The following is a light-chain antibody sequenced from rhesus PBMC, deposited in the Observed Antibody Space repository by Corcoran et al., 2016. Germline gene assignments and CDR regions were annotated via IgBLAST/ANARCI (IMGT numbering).Light chain of an antibody. J-gene: IGKJ1*01. Sequence: DIQMTQSPSSLSASVGDRVTITCRASQDITNDLAWYQQKPGETPKLLIYEESDLQSGIPSRFSGSGSGTDFTLTISSLQSEDFATYYFQHCCSVPWPFGQGTKVEIK. V-gene: IGKV1-25*01. CDR3: QHCCSVPWP. CDR2: EES. CDR1: QDITND.